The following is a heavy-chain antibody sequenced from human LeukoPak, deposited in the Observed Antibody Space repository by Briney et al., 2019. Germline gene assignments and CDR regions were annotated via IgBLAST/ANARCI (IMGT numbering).Heavy chain of an antibody. Sequence: GGSLRLSCVVSGFTFSTYTMNWVRQAPGKGLEWVSSISSGSRDIYYADSLKGRFTISRDNAKNSLYLQMNSLRAEDTALYYCVKTEVIAVAGYSDAFDIWGQGTMVTVSS. J-gene: IGHJ3*02. CDR1: GFTFSTYT. CDR3: VKTEVIAVAGYSDAFDI. V-gene: IGHV3-21*04. CDR2: ISSGSRDI. D-gene: IGHD6-19*01.